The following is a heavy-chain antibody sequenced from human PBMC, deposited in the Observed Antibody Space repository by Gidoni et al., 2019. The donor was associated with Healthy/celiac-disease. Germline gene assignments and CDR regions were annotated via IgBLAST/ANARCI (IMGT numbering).Heavy chain of an antibody. CDR3: AKDPSSRIAAAGSLYFQH. J-gene: IGHJ1*01. Sequence: EVQLLESGGGLVQPGGSLRLSCAASGFTFSRYPMSWVRQAPGKGLEWGSAISGSGGSTYYADSVKGRFTISRDNSKNTLYLQMNSLRAEDTAVYYCAKDPSSRIAAAGSLYFQHWGQGTLVTVSS. CDR1: GFTFSRYP. V-gene: IGHV3-23*01. CDR2: ISGSGGST. D-gene: IGHD6-13*01.